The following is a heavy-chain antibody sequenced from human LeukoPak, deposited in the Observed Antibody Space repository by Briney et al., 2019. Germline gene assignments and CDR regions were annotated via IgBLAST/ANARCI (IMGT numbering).Heavy chain of an antibody. V-gene: IGHV3-21*01. D-gene: IGHD3-10*01. CDR2: ISSSSSYI. Sequence: GGSLRLSCAASGFTFSNYSMTWVRQAPGKGLEWVSSISSSSSYIYYADSVKGRFTISRDNAKNSLYLQMNSLRVEDTGIYYCVKVAKYYYGSETYYFFEHWGQGTPVTASS. CDR1: GFTFSNYS. CDR3: VKVAKYYYGSETYYFFEH. J-gene: IGHJ4*02.